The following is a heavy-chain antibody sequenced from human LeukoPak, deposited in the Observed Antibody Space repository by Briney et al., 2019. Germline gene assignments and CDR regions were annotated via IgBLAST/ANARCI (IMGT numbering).Heavy chain of an antibody. V-gene: IGHV1-2*02. CDR3: ARGNGDHAGYFDY. CDR2: INPNSGGT. Sequence: ASVKVSCKASGYTFTGYYMHWVRQAPGQGLEWMGWINPNSGGTNFAQKFQGRVSMTRDTSISTAYMELSRLRSDDTAVYYCARGNGDHAGYFDYWGQGTLVTVSS. J-gene: IGHJ4*02. CDR1: GYTFTGYY. D-gene: IGHD4-17*01.